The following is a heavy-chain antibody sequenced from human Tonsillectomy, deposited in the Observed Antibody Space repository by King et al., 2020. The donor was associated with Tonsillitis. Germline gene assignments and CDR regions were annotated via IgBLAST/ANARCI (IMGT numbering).Heavy chain of an antibody. CDR3: ARDYHMDV. Sequence: VQLVESGGGLVQPGGSLRLSCAASGFTVSSNYMSWVRQAPGKGLEWVSVIYSGGSTDHADSAKGRFTISRDNSKNNLYFQMNSLRAEDTAVYYCARDYHMDVWGKGTTVTVSS. CDR1: GFTVSSNY. CDR2: IYSGGST. V-gene: IGHV3-66*01. J-gene: IGHJ6*03.